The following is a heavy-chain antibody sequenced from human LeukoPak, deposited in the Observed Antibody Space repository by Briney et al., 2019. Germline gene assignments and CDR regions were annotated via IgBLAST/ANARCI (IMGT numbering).Heavy chain of an antibody. Sequence: PSETLSLTCAVYGGSFSGYYWSWIRQPPGKGLEWIGEINHSGSTNYDPSLKSRVTISVDTSKNQFSLKLSSVTAADTAVYYCARVSWFPGTSYYYMDVWGKGTPVTVSS. V-gene: IGHV4-34*01. J-gene: IGHJ6*03. D-gene: IGHD1-1*01. CDR1: GGSFSGYY. CDR3: ARVSWFPGTSYYYMDV. CDR2: INHSGST.